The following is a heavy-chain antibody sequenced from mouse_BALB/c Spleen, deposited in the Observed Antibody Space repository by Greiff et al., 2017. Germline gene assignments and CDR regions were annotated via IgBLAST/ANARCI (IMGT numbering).Heavy chain of an antibody. V-gene: IGHV2-9*02. Sequence: VQVVESGPGLVAPSQSLSITCTVSGFSLTSYGVHWVRQPPGKGLEWLGVIWAGGSTNYNSALMSRLSISKDNSKSQVFLKMNSLQTDDTAMYYCAREKNWDDYFDYWGQGTTLTVSS. J-gene: IGHJ2*01. CDR2: IWAGGST. D-gene: IGHD4-1*01. CDR3: AREKNWDDYFDY. CDR1: GFSLTSYG.